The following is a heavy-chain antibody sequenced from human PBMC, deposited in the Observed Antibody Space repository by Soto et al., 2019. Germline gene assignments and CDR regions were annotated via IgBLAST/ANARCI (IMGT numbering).Heavy chain of an antibody. V-gene: IGHV4-38-2*01. J-gene: IGHJ6*02. CDR3: ATVSLWFGESINYYYGMDV. CDR1: GYSISSGYY. D-gene: IGHD3-10*01. Sequence: PSETLSLTCAVSGYSISSGYYWGWIRQPPGKGLEWIGSIYHSGSTYYNPSLKSRVTISVDTSKNQFSLELSSLRSEDTAVYYCATVSLWFGESINYYYGMDVWGQGTTVTVSS. CDR2: IYHSGST.